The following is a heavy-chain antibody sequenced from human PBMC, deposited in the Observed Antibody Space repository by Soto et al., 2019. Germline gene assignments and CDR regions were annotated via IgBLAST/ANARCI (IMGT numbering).Heavy chain of an antibody. Sequence: TLSLTCTVSGGSISSGGYYWSWIRQHPGKGLEWIGYIYYSGSTYYNPSLKSRVTISVDTSKNQFSLKLSSVTAADTAVYYCARDLRCSSTSCGPVIYGRAGNYYYYYYMDVWGKGTTVTVSS. CDR2: IYYSGST. D-gene: IGHD2-2*01. J-gene: IGHJ6*03. V-gene: IGHV4-31*03. CDR3: ARDLRCSSTSCGPVIYGRAGNYYYYYYMDV. CDR1: GGSISSGGYY.